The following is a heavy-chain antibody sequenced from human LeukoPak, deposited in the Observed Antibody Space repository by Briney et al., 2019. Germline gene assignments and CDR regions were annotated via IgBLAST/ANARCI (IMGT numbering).Heavy chain of an antibody. J-gene: IGHJ4*02. D-gene: IGHD5-24*01. V-gene: IGHV4-30-2*01. CDR2: IYHSGST. CDR1: GGSISSGGYS. Sequence: TLSLTCAVSGGSISSGGYSWSWIRQPPGKGLEWIGYIYHSGSTYYNPSLKSRVTISVDRSKNQFSLKLSSVTAADTAVYYCARGTRRDGYNPYFDYWGQGTLVTVSS. CDR3: ARGTRRDGYNPYFDY.